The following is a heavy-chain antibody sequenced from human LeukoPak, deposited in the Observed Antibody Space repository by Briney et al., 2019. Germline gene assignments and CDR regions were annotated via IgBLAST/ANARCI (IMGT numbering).Heavy chain of an antibody. CDR3: ARGMVVATFDY. CDR1: GGSISSYY. J-gene: IGHJ4*02. V-gene: IGHV4-59*01. D-gene: IGHD2-15*01. CDR2: IYYIGIT. Sequence: PSETLSLTCTVTGGSISSYYWSWIRHPPRKGLEWIGYIYYIGITNYNPSLKSRVTISLDTSKNQFSLKLSSVTAADTAVYYCARGMVVATFDYWGQGTLVTVSS.